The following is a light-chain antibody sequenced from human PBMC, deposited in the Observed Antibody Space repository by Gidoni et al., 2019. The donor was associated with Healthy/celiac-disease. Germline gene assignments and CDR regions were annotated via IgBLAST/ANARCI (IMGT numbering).Light chain of an antibody. CDR3: QKYNSALSIT. V-gene: IGKV1-27*01. CDR2: AAS. CDR1: QGISNY. J-gene: IGKJ5*01. Sequence: DIQMTQSPYSLSASVGDRVTITCRASQGISNYLACYQQKPGKVPKLLIYAASTLQSGVPSRFSGSGSGTDFTLTISSLQPEDVATYYCQKYNSALSITFGQGTRLEIK.